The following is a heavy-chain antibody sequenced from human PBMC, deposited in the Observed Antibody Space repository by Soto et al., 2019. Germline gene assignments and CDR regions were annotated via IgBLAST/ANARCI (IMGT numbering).Heavy chain of an antibody. D-gene: IGHD2-15*01. V-gene: IGHV1-18*01. CDR1: GYTFTSYG. CDR3: AGARGCSGGSCKLYYYYGMDV. CDR2: ISAYNGNT. J-gene: IGHJ6*02. Sequence: GASVKVSCKASGYTFTSYGISWVRQAPGQGLEWMGWISAYNGNTNYAQKLQGRVTMTTDTSTSTAYIELRSLRSDDTAVYYCAGARGCSGGSCKLYYYYGMDVWGQGTTVTVSS.